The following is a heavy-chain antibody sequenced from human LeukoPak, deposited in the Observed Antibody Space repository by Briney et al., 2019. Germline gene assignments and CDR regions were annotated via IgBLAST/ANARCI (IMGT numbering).Heavy chain of an antibody. V-gene: IGHV3-74*01. J-gene: IGHJ6*04. D-gene: IGHD3-9*01. CDR3: ARENYGYFDWLSYYYYGMDV. CDR2: INSDGSST. Sequence: GGPLRLSCAASGFTFSSYWMHWVRQAPGKGLVWVSRINSDGSSTGYADSVKGRFTISRDNAKNTLYLQMNSLRAEDTAVYYCARENYGYFDWLSYYYYGMDVWGKGTTVTVSS. CDR1: GFTFSSYW.